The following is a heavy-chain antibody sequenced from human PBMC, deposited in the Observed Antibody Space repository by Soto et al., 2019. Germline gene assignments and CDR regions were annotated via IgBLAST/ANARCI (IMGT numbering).Heavy chain of an antibody. V-gene: IGHV3-7*01. CDR1: GFTFGIYW. Sequence: GGSLRLSCAASGFTFGIYWMSWVRQAPGKGLEWLATIKWDASEKKYVDSVKGRFTMSRDNAKNSLYLQMDSLRAEDTAVYYCARVAYWGPGTQVTVSS. CDR3: ARVAY. CDR2: IKWDASEK. J-gene: IGHJ4*02.